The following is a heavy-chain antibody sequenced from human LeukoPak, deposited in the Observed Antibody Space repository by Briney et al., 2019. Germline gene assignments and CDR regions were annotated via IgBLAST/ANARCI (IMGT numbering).Heavy chain of an antibody. Sequence: SETLSLTCTVSGGSISGSTYYWGWLRQPPGKGLEWIGSTYYSGSTYYNPSLKSRVTISADTSKTQFSLKLTCVTAADTAVYYCARHDDGTFSYSDYWGPGTLVTVSS. V-gene: IGHV4-39*01. CDR1: GGSISGSTYY. CDR2: TYYSGST. J-gene: IGHJ4*02. D-gene: IGHD1-26*01. CDR3: ARHDDGTFSYSDY.